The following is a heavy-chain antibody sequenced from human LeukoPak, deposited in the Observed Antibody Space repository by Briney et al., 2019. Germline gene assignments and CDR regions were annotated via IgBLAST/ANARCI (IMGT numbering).Heavy chain of an antibody. CDR2: ISAYNGKS. J-gene: IGHJ4*02. D-gene: IGHD6-13*01. Sequence: ASVKVSCKASGYIFSSYGISWVRQAPGQGLEWMGWISAYNGKSNYAQKYQGRVTMTTDTSTNTVYMELRSLRFDDTAFYYCARGDPGIAAAGLFDYWGQGTLVTVSS. V-gene: IGHV1-18*01. CDR1: GYIFSSYG. CDR3: ARGDPGIAAAGLFDY.